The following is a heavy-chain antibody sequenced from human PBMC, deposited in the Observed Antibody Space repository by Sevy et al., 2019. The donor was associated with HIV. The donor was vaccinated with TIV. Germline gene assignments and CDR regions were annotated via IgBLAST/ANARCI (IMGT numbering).Heavy chain of an antibody. CDR3: ARDRGAMITFGGVKGAFDI. CDR1: GGSISSGDYY. CDR2: IFYSGST. Sequence: SETLSLTCTVSGGSISSGDYYWSWIRQGPGKGLEWIGYIFYSGSTYYNPSLKSRVTISIDTSKNQFSLKLSSVTAADTAVYYCARDRGAMITFGGVKGAFDIWGQGTMVTVSS. D-gene: IGHD3-16*01. J-gene: IGHJ3*02. V-gene: IGHV4-31*03.